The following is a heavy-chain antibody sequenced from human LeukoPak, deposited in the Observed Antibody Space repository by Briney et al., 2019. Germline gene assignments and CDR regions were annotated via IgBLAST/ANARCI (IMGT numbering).Heavy chain of an antibody. D-gene: IGHD3-22*01. V-gene: IGHV3-20*01. Sequence: GGSLRLSCAASGFTFDDYGMSWVRQAPGKGLESVSGINWNGGSTGYADSVKGRFTISRDNAKNSLYLQMNSLRAEDTALYHCARDSYYYDSSGYYGMDVWGQGTTVTVSS. J-gene: IGHJ6*02. CDR1: GFTFDDYG. CDR3: ARDSYYYDSSGYYGMDV. CDR2: INWNGGST.